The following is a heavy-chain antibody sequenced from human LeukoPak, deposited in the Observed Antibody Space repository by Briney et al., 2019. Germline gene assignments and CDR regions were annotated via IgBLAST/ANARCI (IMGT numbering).Heavy chain of an antibody. CDR1: GFTFSSYA. Sequence: GGSLRLSCAASGFTFSSYAMSWVRQAPGKGLEWVSAISGSGGSTYYADSVKGRFTISRDNSKNTLYLQMNSLRAEDTAVYYCARDSLVGDYVGYFDYWGQGTLVTVSS. CDR2: ISGSGGST. D-gene: IGHD4-17*01. V-gene: IGHV3-23*01. J-gene: IGHJ4*02. CDR3: ARDSLVGDYVGYFDY.